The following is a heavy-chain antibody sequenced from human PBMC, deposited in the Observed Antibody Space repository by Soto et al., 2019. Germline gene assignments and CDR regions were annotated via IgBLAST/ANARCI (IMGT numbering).Heavy chain of an antibody. Sequence: TSETLSLTCTTSGGSISVYYWSWIRQSPRQGLEWIGYVYDNGRPYYSPSLKSRVTISADTSKNQISLKLTSATAADTAVYYCARGVGSSPPRYWGRGTLVT. CDR1: GGSISVYY. J-gene: IGHJ4*02. D-gene: IGHD3-9*01. CDR2: VYDNGRP. CDR3: ARGVGSSPPRY. V-gene: IGHV4-59*01.